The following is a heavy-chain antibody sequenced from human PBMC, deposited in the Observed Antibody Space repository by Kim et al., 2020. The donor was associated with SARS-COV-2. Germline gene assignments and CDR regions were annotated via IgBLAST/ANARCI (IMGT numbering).Heavy chain of an antibody. D-gene: IGHD2-2*01. V-gene: IGHV3-23*01. J-gene: IGHJ2*01. CDR2: ISGSGGST. CDR1: GFTFSSYA. Sequence: GGSLRLSCAASGFTFSSYAMSWVRQAPGKGLEWVSAISGSGGSTYYADSVKGRFTISRDNSKNTLYLQMNSLRAEDTAVYYCAKDQAYCSSTSCSMAMAWYFDLWGRGTLVTVSS. CDR3: AKDQAYCSSTSCSMAMAWYFDL.